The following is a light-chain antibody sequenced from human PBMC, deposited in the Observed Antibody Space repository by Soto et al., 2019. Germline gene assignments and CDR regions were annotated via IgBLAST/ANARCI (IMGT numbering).Light chain of an antibody. J-gene: IGKJ5*01. V-gene: IGKV3-11*01. CDR2: GAP. Sequence: EIVMTESPATLSVSPGERATLSCRASQSVSSNLAWYQQKPGQAPRFLIYGAPTRPIGIPDRFSGSGSGTDFTLTISSLEPEDFAVYYCQQRSNWPPITFGQGTRLEI. CDR1: QSVSSN. CDR3: QQRSNWPPIT.